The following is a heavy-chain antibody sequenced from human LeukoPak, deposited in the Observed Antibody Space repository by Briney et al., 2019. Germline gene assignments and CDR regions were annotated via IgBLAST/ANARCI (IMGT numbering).Heavy chain of an antibody. D-gene: IGHD3-9*01. Sequence: ASVTDSCKASVYTFTGHDLHWLRPPPGKGLEGMGWINYSTGGSHSPQKFQGRVTMTKDTSIKTVYMELRKLRSDDTAVYYCAGDPNDIVTGSFGDAFDVWGQGTMVTVCS. CDR2: INYSTGGS. J-gene: IGHJ3*01. V-gene: IGHV1-2*02. CDR3: AGDPNDIVTGSFGDAFDV. CDR1: VYTFTGHD.